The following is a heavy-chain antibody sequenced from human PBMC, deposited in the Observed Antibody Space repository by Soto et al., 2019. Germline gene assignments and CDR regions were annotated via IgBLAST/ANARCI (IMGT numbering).Heavy chain of an antibody. CDR3: ARVVTGITLVTNYMDV. Sequence: ASVKVSCKASGYTFTSYGISWVRQAPGQGLEWMGWISAYNGNTNYAQKLQGRVTMTTDTSTSTAYMELRSLRSDDTAVYYCARVVTGITLVTNYMDVWGKGTTVTVSS. CDR2: ISAYNGNT. J-gene: IGHJ6*03. D-gene: IGHD1-7*01. V-gene: IGHV1-18*01. CDR1: GYTFTSYG.